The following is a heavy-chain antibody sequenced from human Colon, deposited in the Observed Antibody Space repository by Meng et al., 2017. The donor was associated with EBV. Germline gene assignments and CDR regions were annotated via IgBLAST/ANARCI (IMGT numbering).Heavy chain of an antibody. Sequence: HVQLQESGPGLVKPSETLSRPCSVSGDSLSSANWWSWVRQPPGKGLEWIGEIHHNGNANYNPSLKSRVTMSVDKSKNQFVLKVTSVTAADTAVYYCARTAICIGGSCTTWDYWGQGALVTVSS. D-gene: IGHD2-15*01. CDR2: IHHNGNA. CDR3: ARTAICIGGSCTTWDY. CDR1: GDSLSSANW. V-gene: IGHV4-4*02. J-gene: IGHJ4*02.